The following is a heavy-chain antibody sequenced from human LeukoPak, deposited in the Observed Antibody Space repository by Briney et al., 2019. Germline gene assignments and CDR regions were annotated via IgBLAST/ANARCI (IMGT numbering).Heavy chain of an antibody. CDR1: RFTFSTYG. Sequence: GRSLRLSCAASRFTFSTYGMHWVRQAPGRGLEWVAVISYDGSNKYYADSVKGRFTISRDNSKNTLYLQVNSLRAEDTAVYYCAKPRYSSSWYPYYFVYWGQGTLVTVSS. CDR2: ISYDGSNK. CDR3: AKPRYSSSWYPYYFVY. J-gene: IGHJ4*02. V-gene: IGHV3-30*18. D-gene: IGHD6-13*01.